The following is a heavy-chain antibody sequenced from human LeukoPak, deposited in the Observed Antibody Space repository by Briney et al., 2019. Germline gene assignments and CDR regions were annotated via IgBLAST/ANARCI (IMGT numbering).Heavy chain of an antibody. CDR3: ASYIVVVTGATLQIDY. Sequence: PSETLSLTCTVSGYSISSGYYWGWIRQPPGKGLEWIGSIYHSGSTYYNPSLKSRVTISVDTSKNQFSLKLSSVTAADTAVYYCASYIVVVTGATLQIDYWGQGTLVTVSS. D-gene: IGHD2-21*02. V-gene: IGHV4-38-2*02. J-gene: IGHJ4*02. CDR2: IYHSGST. CDR1: GYSISSGYY.